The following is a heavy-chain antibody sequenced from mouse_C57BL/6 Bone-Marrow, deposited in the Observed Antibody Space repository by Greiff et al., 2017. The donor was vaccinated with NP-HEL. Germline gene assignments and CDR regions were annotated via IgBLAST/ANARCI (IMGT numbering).Heavy chain of an antibody. CDR2: IYPSDSET. J-gene: IGHJ4*01. D-gene: IGHD2-10*01. CDR1: GYTFTSYW. Sequence: QVQLQQPGAELVRPGSSVKLSCKASGYTFTSYWMDWVKQRPGQGLEWIGNIYPSDSETHYNQKFKDKATLTVEKSSSTAYMQLSSLTSEDSAVYYCARSYHGRVDYWGQGTSVTVSS. CDR3: ARSYHGRVDY. V-gene: IGHV1-61*01.